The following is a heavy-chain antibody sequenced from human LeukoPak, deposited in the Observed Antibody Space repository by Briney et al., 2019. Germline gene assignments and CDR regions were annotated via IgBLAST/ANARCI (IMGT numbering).Heavy chain of an antibody. D-gene: IGHD6-19*01. CDR1: GFTFSSYS. V-gene: IGHV3-21*01. J-gene: IGHJ4*02. CDR3: ARRAMAGTGNSFDY. Sequence: GGSLRLSCTASGFTFSSYSMNWVRQAPGKGLEWVSSISSSSSYIYYADSVKGRFTISRDNAKNSLFLQMNSLRAEDTAVYYCARRAMAGTGNSFDYWGQGTLVTVSS. CDR2: ISSSSSYI.